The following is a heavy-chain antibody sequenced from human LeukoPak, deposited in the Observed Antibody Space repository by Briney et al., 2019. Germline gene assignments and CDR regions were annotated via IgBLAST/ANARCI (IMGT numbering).Heavy chain of an antibody. CDR2: MNPNSGNT. Sequence: ASVKVSCKAPGYTFTSYDINWVRQATGQGLEWMGWMNPNSGNTGYAQKFQGRVTMTRNISISTAYMELSSLRSEDTAVYYCARWTVWIQLWLRRGSGAFDIWGQGTMVTVSS. J-gene: IGHJ3*02. D-gene: IGHD5-18*01. V-gene: IGHV1-8*01. CDR3: ARWTVWIQLWLRRGSGAFDI. CDR1: GYTFTSYD.